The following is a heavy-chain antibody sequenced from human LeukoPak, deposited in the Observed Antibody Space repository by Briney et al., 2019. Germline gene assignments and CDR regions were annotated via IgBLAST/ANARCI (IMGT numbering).Heavy chain of an antibody. CDR1: GGSISSSSYY. J-gene: IGHJ4*02. V-gene: IGHV4-39*07. Sequence: PSETLSLTCTVSGGSISSSSYYWGWIRQPPGKGLEWIGSIYYSGSTYYNPSLKSRVTISVDTSKNQFSLKLSSVTAADTAVYYCAAKIDYGHPPRYWGQGTLVAVSS. D-gene: IGHD4-17*01. CDR3: AAKIDYGHPPRY. CDR2: IYYSGST.